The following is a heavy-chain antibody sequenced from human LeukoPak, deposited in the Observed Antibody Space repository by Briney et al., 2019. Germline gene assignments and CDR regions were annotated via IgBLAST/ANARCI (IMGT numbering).Heavy chain of an antibody. V-gene: IGHV3-23*01. D-gene: IGHD5-24*01. CDR1: GFTFSSYA. Sequence: GGSLRLSCAASGFTFSSYAMSWVLQAPGKGLEWVSAISGSGGSTYYADSVKGRFTISRDNSKNTLYLQMNSLRAEDTAVYYCAKDREEGYHLTPGDYWGQGTLVTVSS. CDR3: AKDREEGYHLTPGDY. CDR2: ISGSGGST. J-gene: IGHJ4*02.